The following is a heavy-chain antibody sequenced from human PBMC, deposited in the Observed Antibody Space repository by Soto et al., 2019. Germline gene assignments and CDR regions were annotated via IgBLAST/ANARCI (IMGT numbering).Heavy chain of an antibody. CDR1: GYTLTSYY. V-gene: IGHV1-46*01. J-gene: IGHJ3*02. CDR3: ARSPTHRDAFDI. Sequence: GASVKVSCKASGYTLTSYYMHWVRQAPGQGLEWMGIINPSGGSTSYAQKFQGRVTMTRDTSTSTVYMELSSLRSEDTAVYYCARSPTHRDAFDIWGQGTMVTVSS. CDR2: INPSGGST.